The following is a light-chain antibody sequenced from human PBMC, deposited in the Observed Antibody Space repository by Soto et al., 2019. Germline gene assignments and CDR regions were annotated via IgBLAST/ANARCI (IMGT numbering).Light chain of an antibody. Sequence: EIVSTQSPATLSLSPGERATLSCRASQSVSSYLAWYQQKPGQAPRLLIYDASNRATGIPARFSGSGSGTDFTLTISSLEPEDFAVYYCQQRTNLITFGQGTRLEI. V-gene: IGKV3-11*01. CDR3: QQRTNLIT. CDR1: QSVSSY. J-gene: IGKJ5*01. CDR2: DAS.